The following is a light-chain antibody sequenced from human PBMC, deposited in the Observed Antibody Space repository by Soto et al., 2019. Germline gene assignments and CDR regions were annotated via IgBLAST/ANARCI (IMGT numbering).Light chain of an antibody. CDR1: QSVSSY. Sequence: EIVLTQSPATLSLSPGERATLSCRASQSVSSYLAWYQQKPGQPPRLLIYDSSKMATGIPARFSGSGSGTHFTLTIRSLEPEDFAVYYCQQRGNWPPVTFGQGARLEIK. CDR3: QQRGNWPPVT. J-gene: IGKJ5*01. CDR2: DSS. V-gene: IGKV3-11*01.